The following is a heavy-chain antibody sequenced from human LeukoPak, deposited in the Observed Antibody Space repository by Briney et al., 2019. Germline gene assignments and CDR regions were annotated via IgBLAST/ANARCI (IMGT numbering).Heavy chain of an antibody. J-gene: IGHJ4*02. D-gene: IGHD2-15*01. Sequence: GGSLGLSCAASGFTFSSYAMHWVRQAPGKGLEWVAVISYDGSNKYYADSVKGRFTISRDNSKNTLYLQMNSLRAEDTAVYYCARQGWSYWGQGTLVTVSS. CDR1: GFTFSSYA. CDR2: ISYDGSNK. V-gene: IGHV3-30-3*01. CDR3: ARQGWSY.